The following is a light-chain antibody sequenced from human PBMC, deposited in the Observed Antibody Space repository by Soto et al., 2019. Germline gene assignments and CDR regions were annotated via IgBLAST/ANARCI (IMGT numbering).Light chain of an antibody. V-gene: IGKV1-39*01. CDR2: AAS. Sequence: DIQMTQSPSSLSASVGDRITITCRASQSISSYLHWYQHKPGEDPKLLIYAASSLQSGVPSRFSGSGSGTDFTLTINSLQPEDFATYYCQQSYSNPKTFGQGTKVEFK. CDR3: QQSYSNPKT. J-gene: IGKJ1*01. CDR1: QSISSY.